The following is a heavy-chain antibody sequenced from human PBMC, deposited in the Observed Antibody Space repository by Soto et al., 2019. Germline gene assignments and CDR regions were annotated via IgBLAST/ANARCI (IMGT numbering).Heavy chain of an antibody. D-gene: IGHD3-10*01. CDR3: ANQCGSGRDY. V-gene: IGHV3-21*01. CDR2: ISSSSSYI. J-gene: IGHJ4*02. Sequence: GGSLRLSCAASGFTFSSYSMNWVRQAPGKGLEWVSSISSSSSYIYYADSVKGRFTTSRDNAKNSLYLQMNSLSAESTAVYYCANQCGSGRDYWGQGTLVTVSS. CDR1: GFTFSSYS.